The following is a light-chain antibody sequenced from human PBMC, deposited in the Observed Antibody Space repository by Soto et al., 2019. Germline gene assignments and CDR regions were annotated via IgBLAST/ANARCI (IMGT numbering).Light chain of an antibody. V-gene: IGLV1-40*01. CDR1: TSNIGAGYD. Sequence: QSVLTQPPSVSGAPGQRVTISCTGSTSNIGAGYDVHWYQQLPGAAPRLLISSHNNRPSGVPDRFFGSKSDTSASLAITGLQAEDEADYFCQTYDNTLSGPVFGGGTKLTVL. CDR2: SHN. CDR3: QTYDNTLSGPV. J-gene: IGLJ3*02.